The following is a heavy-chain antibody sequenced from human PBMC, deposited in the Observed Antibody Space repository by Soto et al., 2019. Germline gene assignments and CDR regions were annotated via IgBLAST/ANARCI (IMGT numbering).Heavy chain of an antibody. Sequence: ASVNVSCKASGYTFTSYGISWVRQAPGQGLEWMGWISAYNGNTNYAQKLQGRVTMTTDTSTSTAYMELRSLRSDDTAVYYCARVSVLLWFGELYGWFDPWGQGTLVTVYS. CDR3: ARVSVLLWFGELYGWFDP. V-gene: IGHV1-18*01. J-gene: IGHJ5*02. D-gene: IGHD3-10*01. CDR1: GYTFTSYG. CDR2: ISAYNGNT.